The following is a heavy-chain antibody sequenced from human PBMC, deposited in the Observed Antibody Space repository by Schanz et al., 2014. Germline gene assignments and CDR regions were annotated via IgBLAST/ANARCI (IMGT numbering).Heavy chain of an antibody. CDR2: IYYSGNT. D-gene: IGHD3-10*01. V-gene: IGHV4-30-2*06. CDR1: GGSISSGGYS. J-gene: IGHJ4*02. CDR3: ALREKPYGPFAS. Sequence: QVQLQESGPGLVKPSQTLSLTCIVSGGSISSGGYSWNWIRQSPGKGLEWIGYIYYSGNTYYNPSLKSRVTISVARSKNQFSLRLDSVTAADTAVYYCALREKPYGPFASWGQGALVTVSS.